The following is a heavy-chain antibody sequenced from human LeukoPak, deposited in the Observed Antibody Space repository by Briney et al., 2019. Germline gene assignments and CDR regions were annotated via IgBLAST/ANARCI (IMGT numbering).Heavy chain of an antibody. Sequence: SETLSLTCTVSGGSISTYYWSWIRQPAGEGLEWIGRIYTSGSTNYNPSLKSRVTMSVDTPQNQFSLKLSSVTAADTAVYYCARVAAAGTGYDAFDIWGQGTMVTVSS. CDR1: GGSISTYY. J-gene: IGHJ3*02. V-gene: IGHV4-4*07. CDR3: ARVAAAGTGYDAFDI. CDR2: IYTSGST. D-gene: IGHD6-13*01.